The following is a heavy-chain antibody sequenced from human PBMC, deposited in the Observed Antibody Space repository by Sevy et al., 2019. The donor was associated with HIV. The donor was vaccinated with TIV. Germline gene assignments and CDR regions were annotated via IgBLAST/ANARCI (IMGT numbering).Heavy chain of an antibody. CDR2: ISSSSSTI. V-gene: IGHV3-48*02. Sequence: GGSLRLSCAASGFTFSSYSMNRVRQAPGKGLEWVSYISSSSSTIYYADSVKGRFTISRDNAKNSLYLQMNSLRDEDTAVYYCARDIEGNYYDSSGYYYEAYWYFDLWGRGTLVTVSS. J-gene: IGHJ2*01. CDR3: ARDIEGNYYDSSGYYYEAYWYFDL. CDR1: GFTFSSYS. D-gene: IGHD3-22*01.